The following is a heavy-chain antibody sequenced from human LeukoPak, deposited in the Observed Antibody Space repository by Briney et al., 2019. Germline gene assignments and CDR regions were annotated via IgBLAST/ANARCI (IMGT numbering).Heavy chain of an antibody. CDR3: ASKLVVAATLFDY. J-gene: IGHJ4*02. D-gene: IGHD2-15*01. Sequence: ASETLSLTCAVYGGSFSGYYWSWIRQPPGKGLEWIGEINHSGSTNYNPSLKSRVTISVDTSKNQFSLKLSSVTAADTAVYYCASKLVVAATLFDYWGQGTLVTVSS. CDR1: GGSFSGYY. V-gene: IGHV4-34*01. CDR2: INHSGST.